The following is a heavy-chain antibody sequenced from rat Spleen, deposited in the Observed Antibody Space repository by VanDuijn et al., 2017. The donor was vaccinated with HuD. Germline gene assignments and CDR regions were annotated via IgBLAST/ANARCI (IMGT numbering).Heavy chain of an antibody. CDR1: GFTFSDYY. V-gene: IGHV5-29*01. CDR2: ISYDGSST. Sequence: EVQLVESDGGLVQPGRSLKLSCAASGFTFSDYYMAWVRQAPTKGLEWVATISYDGSSTYYRDSVKGRFTISRDNAKSTLYLQMDSLRSEDTATYYCARGGLRWVMDAWGQGASVTVSS. D-gene: IGHD1-12*02. J-gene: IGHJ4*01. CDR3: ARGGLRWVMDA.